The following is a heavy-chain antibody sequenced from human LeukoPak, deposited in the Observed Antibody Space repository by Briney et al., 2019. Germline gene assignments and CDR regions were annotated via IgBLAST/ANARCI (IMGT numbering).Heavy chain of an antibody. D-gene: IGHD2-2*01. CDR1: DGSMGTYY. CDR3: ARGRLGRQHASFFDS. CDR2: IYYSGST. Sequence: PSETLSLTCSVSDGSMGTYYRGWIRQPPGKGLEWIGYIYYSGSTTYNPSLKSRVTVSVDTSKNQFSLKLTSMTAADTAVYYCARGRLGRQHASFFDSWGQGTLVTVSS. V-gene: IGHV4-59*08. J-gene: IGHJ4*02.